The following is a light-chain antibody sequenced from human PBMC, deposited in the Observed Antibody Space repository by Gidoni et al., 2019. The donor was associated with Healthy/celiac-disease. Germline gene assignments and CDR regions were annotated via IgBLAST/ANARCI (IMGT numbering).Light chain of an antibody. CDR2: AAS. CDR3: QQYYSYPRT. Sequence: AIRITQSPSSLSASTGDRVTITCRASQGISSYLAWSQQKPGKAPKLLIYAASTLQSGVPSRFSGSGSGTDFTLTISCLQSEDFATYYCQQYYSYPRTFGQGTKVEIK. J-gene: IGKJ1*01. CDR1: QGISSY. V-gene: IGKV1-8*01.